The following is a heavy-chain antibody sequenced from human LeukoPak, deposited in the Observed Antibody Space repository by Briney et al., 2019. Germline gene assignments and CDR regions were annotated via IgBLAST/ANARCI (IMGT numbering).Heavy chain of an antibody. CDR3: ARARGTAFDI. V-gene: IGHV4-34*01. CDR2: INHRGST. D-gene: IGHD3-16*01. CDR1: GGSFSGYY. Sequence: KPSETLSLTCAVYGGSFSGYYWSWIRQPPGKGLEWIGQINHRGSTNYNPSLKSRVTISVDTSKNQFSLKLSSVTAADTAVYYGARARGTAFDIWGQGTMVTVSS. J-gene: IGHJ3*02.